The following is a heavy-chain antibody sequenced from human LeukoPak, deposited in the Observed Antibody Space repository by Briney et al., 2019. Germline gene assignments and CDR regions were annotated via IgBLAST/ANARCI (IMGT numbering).Heavy chain of an antibody. V-gene: IGHV4-34*01. CDR2: IHHSGST. D-gene: IGHD2-2*01. CDR1: GGSFTGYY. Sequence: PSETLSLTCAVNGGSFTGYYWSWIRQPPGKGLEWIGEIHHSGSTNCNPSLKSRITMSVDTSKNQFSLKLSSVTAADTAVYYCATGVPAAHFLDYWGQGTLVTVSS. J-gene: IGHJ4*02. CDR3: ATGVPAAHFLDY.